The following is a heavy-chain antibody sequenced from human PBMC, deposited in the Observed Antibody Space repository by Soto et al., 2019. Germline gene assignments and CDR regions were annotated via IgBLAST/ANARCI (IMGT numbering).Heavy chain of an antibody. J-gene: IGHJ4*02. D-gene: IGHD3-10*01. CDR1: GFIFSNYA. Sequence: QVQLVESGGGVVQPGRSLRLSCEASGFIFSNYAMHWVRQAPGQGLEWVALIWFDGSYENYAESVKGRFTISRDNPKNTLYFQMNSLRVEDTAVYFCARGTGSGSFLIDYWGQGTLVTVSS. CDR3: ARGTGSGSFLIDY. CDR2: IWFDGSYE. V-gene: IGHV3-33*01.